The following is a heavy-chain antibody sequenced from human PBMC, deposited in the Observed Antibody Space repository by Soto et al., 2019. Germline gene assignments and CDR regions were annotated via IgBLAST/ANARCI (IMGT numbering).Heavy chain of an antibody. CDR2: IDPSDSYT. CDR3: AIKGGIKIFGVVIPDPYYYGMEV. Sequence: GESLKISCKGSWYSFTSYWISWLRQMPGKGLEWMGRIDPSDSYTNYSPSFQGHVTISADKSISTAYLQWSSLKASDTAMYYCAIKGGIKIFGVVIPDPYYYGMEVLGQATTVNVS. D-gene: IGHD3-3*01. CDR1: WYSFTSYW. J-gene: IGHJ6*02. V-gene: IGHV5-10-1*01.